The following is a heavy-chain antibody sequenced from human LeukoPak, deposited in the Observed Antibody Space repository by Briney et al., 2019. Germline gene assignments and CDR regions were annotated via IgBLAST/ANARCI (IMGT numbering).Heavy chain of an antibody. CDR3: AREGSIVVTYWFDH. D-gene: IGHD3-22*01. V-gene: IGHV1-46*01. CDR2: INPSGGST. Sequence: ASVTVSFKSSVYTFTNYYIHWVRQAPGQGLEGMGIINPSGGSTSYAQKFQGRVTMTRDTSTSTVYMELSSLRSEDTAVYYCAREGSIVVTYWFDHWGQGTLVTVSS. CDR1: VYTFTNYY. J-gene: IGHJ5*02.